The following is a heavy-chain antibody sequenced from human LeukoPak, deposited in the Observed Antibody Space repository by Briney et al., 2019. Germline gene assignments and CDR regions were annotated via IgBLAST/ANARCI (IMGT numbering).Heavy chain of an antibody. CDR3: AREVYSSGWYTSNYFDY. CDR2: IYSSGST. Sequence: SETLSLTCTVSGGSISSSSYYWGWIRQPAGKGLEWIGRIYSSGSTNYNPSLKSRVTMSVDTSKNQFSLKLSSVTAADTAVYYCAREVYSSGWYTSNYFDYWGQGTLVTVSS. V-gene: IGHV4-61*02. J-gene: IGHJ4*02. CDR1: GGSISSSSYY. D-gene: IGHD6-19*01.